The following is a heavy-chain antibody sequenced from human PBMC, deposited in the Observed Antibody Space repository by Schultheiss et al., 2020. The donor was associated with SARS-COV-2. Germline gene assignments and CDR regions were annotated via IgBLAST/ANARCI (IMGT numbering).Heavy chain of an antibody. D-gene: IGHD3-16*01. CDR2: IHGGGDAP. Sequence: GESLKISCAASGFPFSDFAMGWVRQAPGKGLEWVSTIHGGGDAPSYADSVKGRFTISRDNSKNTLFLQMNSLRAEDTAVYYCAKLEGPMIPTWHFDYWGQGTLVTVSS. V-gene: IGHV3-23*01. CDR3: AKLEGPMIPTWHFDY. J-gene: IGHJ4*02. CDR1: GFPFSDFA.